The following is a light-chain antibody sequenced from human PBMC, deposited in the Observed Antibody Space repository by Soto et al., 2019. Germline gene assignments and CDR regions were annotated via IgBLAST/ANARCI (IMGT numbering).Light chain of an antibody. V-gene: IGKV3-20*01. CDR1: QTVSSDY. Sequence: ELVLTQSPGTLSLSQGERVSRSCRASQTVSSDYLAWYRQKPGQAPSLLIYGASSRATGVSDRFSGSGSRTDFTLTISRLEPEDFAVYYCQQYGRSPYTVGQGTKVDSK. J-gene: IGKJ2*01. CDR2: GAS. CDR3: QQYGRSPYT.